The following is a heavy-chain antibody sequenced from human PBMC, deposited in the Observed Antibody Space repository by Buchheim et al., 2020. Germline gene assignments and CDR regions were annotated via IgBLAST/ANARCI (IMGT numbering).Heavy chain of an antibody. Sequence: QVQLVQSGAEVKKPGASVKVSCKASGYTFTGYYMHWVRQAPGQGLEWMAWINPNSGDTNYAQKFQGRVTVTRDTSISTAYMELSSLTSDDTAMYYCARVRPPIAAAKGAVDGMDVWGQGTT. J-gene: IGHJ6*02. CDR1: GYTFTGYY. D-gene: IGHD6-13*01. CDR3: ARVRPPIAAAKGAVDGMDV. CDR2: INPNSGDT. V-gene: IGHV1-2*02.